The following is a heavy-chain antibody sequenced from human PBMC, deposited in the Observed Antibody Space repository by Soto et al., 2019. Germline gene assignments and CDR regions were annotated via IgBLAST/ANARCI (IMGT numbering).Heavy chain of an antibody. D-gene: IGHD3-16*01. CDR3: ARDIGGGLHP. V-gene: IGHV1-69*06. J-gene: IGHJ5*02. Sequence: QVQLVQSGTEVKRPGSSVKVSCKSSGGAFVNYAITWVRQAPGQGLEWMGGVIPFSGAADYAQRCQGRVILAAYTSASTAYMKVSSVKSDDTASYFCARDIGGGLHPWGQGTRVIVSS. CDR1: GGAFVNYA. CDR2: VIPFSGAA.